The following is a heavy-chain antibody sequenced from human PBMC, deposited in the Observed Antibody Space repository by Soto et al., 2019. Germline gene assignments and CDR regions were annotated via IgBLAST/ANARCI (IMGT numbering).Heavy chain of an antibody. CDR1: GGSISSGGYY. D-gene: IGHD4-4*01. J-gene: IGHJ6*02. V-gene: IGHV4-31*03. CDR2: IYYSGST. Sequence: SETLSLTCTVSGGSISSGGYYWSWIRQHPGKGLEWIGYIYYSGSTYYNPSLKSRVTISVDTSKNQFSLKLSSVTAADTAVYYCARDRLQSRYGMDVWGQGTTVTVSS. CDR3: ARDRLQSRYGMDV.